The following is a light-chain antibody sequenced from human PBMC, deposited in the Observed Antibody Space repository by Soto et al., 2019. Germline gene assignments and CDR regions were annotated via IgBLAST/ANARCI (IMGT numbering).Light chain of an antibody. V-gene: IGKV3D-15*01. Sequence: EIVMTQSPATLSVSPGERATLSCRASRDVRNNLAWYQQKGGQSPRLLIYGASTRATGIPDRFSGSGSGTDFTLTISRLEPEDFAVYYCQQYRTFGQGTKVDIK. CDR1: RDVRNN. CDR2: GAS. CDR3: QQYRT. J-gene: IGKJ1*01.